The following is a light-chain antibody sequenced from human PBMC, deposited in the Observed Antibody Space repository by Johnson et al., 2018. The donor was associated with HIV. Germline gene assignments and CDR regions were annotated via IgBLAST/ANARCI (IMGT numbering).Light chain of an antibody. CDR3: GTWDSSLSAYV. CDR1: SSNIGNNY. CDR2: DNS. V-gene: IGLV1-51*01. Sequence: QSVLTQPPSVSAAPGQKVTISCSGSSSNIGNNYVSWYQQLPGTAPKLLIYDNSKRPSGIPDRFSGSKSGTSATLGITGLQTGDEADYYCGTWDSSLSAYVFGTGTKFTVL. J-gene: IGLJ1*01.